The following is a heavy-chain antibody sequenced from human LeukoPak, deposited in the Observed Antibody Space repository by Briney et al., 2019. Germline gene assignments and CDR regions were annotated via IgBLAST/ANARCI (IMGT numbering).Heavy chain of an antibody. V-gene: IGHV3-23*01. D-gene: IGHD3-22*01. J-gene: IGHJ3*02. CDR1: GFTFSSYG. CDR2: VSGGGVST. CDR3: AKAAVTMIGVGDAFDI. Sequence: GGSLRLSCAASGFTFSSYGMTWVRQAPGKGLEWVSSVSGGGVSTYYADAVEGRFTISRDNSKNTLYLQMNTLRAEDTAVYHCAKAAVTMIGVGDAFDIRGQGTRVTVSS.